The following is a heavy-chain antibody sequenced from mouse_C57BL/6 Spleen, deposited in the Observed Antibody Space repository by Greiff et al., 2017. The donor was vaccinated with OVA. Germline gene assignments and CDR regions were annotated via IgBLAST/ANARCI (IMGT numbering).Heavy chain of an antibody. V-gene: IGHV1-18*01. J-gene: IGHJ3*01. CDR1: GYTFTDYN. D-gene: IGHD3-1*01. CDR2: INPNNGGT. CDR3: AREGTAQATWFAY. Sequence: VQLQQSGPELVKPGASVKIPCKASGYTFTDYNMDWVKQSHGKSLEWIGDINPNNGGTIYNQKFKGKATLTVDKSSSTAYMELRSLTSEDTAVYYGAREGTAQATWFAYWGQGTLVTVSA.